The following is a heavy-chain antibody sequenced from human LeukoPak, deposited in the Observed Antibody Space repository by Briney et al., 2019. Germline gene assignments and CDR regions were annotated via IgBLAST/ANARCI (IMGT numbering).Heavy chain of an antibody. CDR3: ARDGYSYGWYYFDY. Sequence: GGSLRLSCAASGFTFSSYAMSWVRQAPGRGLEWVANIKQDGSEKYYVDSVKGRFTISRDNAKNSLYLQMNSLRAEDTAVYYCARDGYSYGWYYFDYWGQGTLVTVSS. V-gene: IGHV3-7*01. CDR1: GFTFSSYA. J-gene: IGHJ4*02. D-gene: IGHD5-18*01. CDR2: IKQDGSEK.